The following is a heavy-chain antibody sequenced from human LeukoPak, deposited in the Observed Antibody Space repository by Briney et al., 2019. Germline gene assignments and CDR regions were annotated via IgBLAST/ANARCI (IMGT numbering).Heavy chain of an antibody. V-gene: IGHV3-21*01. CDR2: ISSSSSYI. Sequence: PGGSLRLSCAASGFTFSSYSMNWVRQAPGKGLEWVSSISSSSSYIYYADSVKGRFTISRDNSKNTLYLQMNSLRAEDTAVYYCAKMELTDAFDIWGQGTMVTVSS. CDR3: AKMELTDAFDI. J-gene: IGHJ3*02. D-gene: IGHD1-26*01. CDR1: GFTFSSYS.